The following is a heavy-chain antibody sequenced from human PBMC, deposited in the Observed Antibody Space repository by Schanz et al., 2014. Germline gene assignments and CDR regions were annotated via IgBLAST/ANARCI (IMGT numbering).Heavy chain of an antibody. CDR1: GYTFISYF. D-gene: IGHD6-13*01. Sequence: QVQLVQSGAEVKKPGASVKVSCKASGYTFISYFIHWVRQAPGQGLEWMGIINPTGGSTSYAQRFQGRVTVTRDTSTSTVYMELSSLRAEDTAVYYCAKERIAAAWTFDYWGQGTLVTVSS. CDR3: AKERIAAAWTFDY. V-gene: IGHV1-46*01. J-gene: IGHJ4*02. CDR2: INPTGGST.